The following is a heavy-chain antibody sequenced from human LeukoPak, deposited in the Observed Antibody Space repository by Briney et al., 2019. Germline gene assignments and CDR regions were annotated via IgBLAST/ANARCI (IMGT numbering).Heavy chain of an antibody. CDR2: ISYDGSNK. CDR3: AKDIRICSSTSCRKPYYYYYGMDV. D-gene: IGHD2-2*01. Sequence: GGSLRLSCAASGFTFSSYGMHWVRQAPGKGLEWVAVISYDGSNKYYADSVKGRFTISRDNSKNTLYLQMNSLRAEDTAVYYCAKDIRICSSTSCRKPYYYYYGMDVWGQGTTVTVSS. J-gene: IGHJ6*02. V-gene: IGHV3-30*18. CDR1: GFTFSSYG.